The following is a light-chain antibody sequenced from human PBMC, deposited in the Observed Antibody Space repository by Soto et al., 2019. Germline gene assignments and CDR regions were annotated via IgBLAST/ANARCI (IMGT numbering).Light chain of an antibody. V-gene: IGLV2-14*01. Sequence: QSALTQPASVSGSPGQSITISCTGTSSDVGGYNYVSWYQQHPGKAPKLMMYEVSNRPSGVSNRFSGSKSGNTASLTISGRQADDEADYYCSSYTSSSTPYVFGTGTKLTVL. CDR1: SSDVGGYNY. CDR2: EVS. J-gene: IGLJ1*01. CDR3: SSYTSSSTPYV.